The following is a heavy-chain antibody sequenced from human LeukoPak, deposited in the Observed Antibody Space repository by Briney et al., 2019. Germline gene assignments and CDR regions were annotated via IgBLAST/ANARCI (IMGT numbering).Heavy chain of an antibody. Sequence: PGGSLRLSCAASGFTFSSYGMHWVRQAPGKGLEWVAVISYDGSNKYYADSVKGRFTISRDNSKNTLYLQMNSLRAEDTAVYYCAKDRITMIAHDAFDIWGQGTMVTVSS. D-gene: IGHD3-22*01. CDR3: AKDRITMIAHDAFDI. CDR1: GFTFSSYG. CDR2: ISYDGSNK. V-gene: IGHV3-30*18. J-gene: IGHJ3*02.